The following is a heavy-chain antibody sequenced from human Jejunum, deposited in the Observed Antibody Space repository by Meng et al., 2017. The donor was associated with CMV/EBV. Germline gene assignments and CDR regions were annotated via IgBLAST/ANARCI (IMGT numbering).Heavy chain of an antibody. J-gene: IGHJ6*02. V-gene: IGHV4-61*01. CDR2: IDGVGSA. Sequence: ASFSWSWVRQPPGTGLEWIAFIDGVGSANLNSPLRSRVTISIDTSKTQFSLRLRSVSAADTAVYFCARVYGRESLGFYYGLDVWGQGTTVTVSS. CDR3: ARVYGRESLGFYYGLDV. CDR1: ASFS. D-gene: IGHD5/OR15-5a*01.